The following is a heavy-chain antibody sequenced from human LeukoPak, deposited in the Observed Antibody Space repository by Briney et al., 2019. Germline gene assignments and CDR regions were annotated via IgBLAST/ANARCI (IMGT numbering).Heavy chain of an antibody. Sequence: PSETLSLTCTVSGGSISSSSYYWGWIRQPPGKGLEWIGSIYYSGSTYYNPSLKSRVTISVDTSKNQFSLKLSSVTAADTAVYYCVLGPNGEIAAEPGFDPWGQGTLVTVSS. D-gene: IGHD6-13*01. V-gene: IGHV4-39*01. CDR3: VLGPNGEIAAEPGFDP. CDR1: GGSISSSSYY. J-gene: IGHJ5*02. CDR2: IYYSGST.